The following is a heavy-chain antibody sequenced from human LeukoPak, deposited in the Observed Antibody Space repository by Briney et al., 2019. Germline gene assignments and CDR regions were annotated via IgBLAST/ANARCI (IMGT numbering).Heavy chain of an antibody. J-gene: IGHJ6*02. D-gene: IGHD4-17*01. CDR2: IWYDGSNR. CDR1: GFTFSSYG. Sequence: GGSLRLSCAASGFTFSSYGMHWVRQAPGKGLEWVAVIWYDGSNRYYADSVKGRFTISRDNSKSTLYLQMNSLRAEDTAVYYCARGLVTVTTKVHYYGMDVWGQGTTVTVPS. CDR3: ARGLVTVTTKVHYYGMDV. V-gene: IGHV3-33*01.